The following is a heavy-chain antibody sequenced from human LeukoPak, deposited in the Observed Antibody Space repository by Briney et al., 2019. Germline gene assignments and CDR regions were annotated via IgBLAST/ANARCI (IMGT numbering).Heavy chain of an antibody. V-gene: IGHV3-30*02. D-gene: IGHD3-22*01. CDR1: GFTFSSYG. CDR3: AKISEYYYDSSGYSWYFQH. Sequence: PGGSLRLSCAASGFTFSSYGMHWVRQAPGKGLEWVAFIRYDGSNKYYADSVEGRFTISRDNSKNTLYLQMNSLRAEDTAVYYCAKISEYYYDSSGYSWYFQHWGQGTLVTVSS. J-gene: IGHJ1*01. CDR2: IRYDGSNK.